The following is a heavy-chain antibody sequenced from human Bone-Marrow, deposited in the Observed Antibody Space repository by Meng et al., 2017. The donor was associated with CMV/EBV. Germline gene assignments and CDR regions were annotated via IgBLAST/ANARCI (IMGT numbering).Heavy chain of an antibody. CDR1: GFTFSSYA. D-gene: IGHD5-24*01. CDR3: AKDGRRDGYNAP. Sequence: GESLKISCAASGFTFSSYAMSWVRQAPGKGLEWVSAISGSGGSTYYADSVKGRFTISRDNSKNTLYLQMTSLRAEDTAGYYCAKDGRRDGYNAPWGQGTLVTVSS. J-gene: IGHJ5*02. CDR2: ISGSGGST. V-gene: IGHV3-23*01.